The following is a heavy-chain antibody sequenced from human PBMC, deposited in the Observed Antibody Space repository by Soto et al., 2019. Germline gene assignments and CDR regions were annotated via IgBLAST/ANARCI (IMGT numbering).Heavy chain of an antibody. D-gene: IGHD2-2*01. CDR3: ARPRCSSTSCYENWFDP. V-gene: IGHV4-59*08. Sequence: PSETLSLTCTVSGASISNSYWSWIRQPPGKGLEWIGHIYYSGSTNYNPSLKSRVTISVDTSKNQFSLKLSSVTAADTAVYYCARPRCSSTSCYENWFDPWGQGTLVTVSS. CDR1: GASISNSY. CDR2: IYYSGST. J-gene: IGHJ5*02.